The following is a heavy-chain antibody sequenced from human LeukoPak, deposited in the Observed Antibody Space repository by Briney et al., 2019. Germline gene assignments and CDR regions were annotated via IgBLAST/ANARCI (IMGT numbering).Heavy chain of an antibody. CDR3: ARGRSNYYGMDV. D-gene: IGHD1-26*01. V-gene: IGHV4-61*01. Sequence: SETLSLTCTVSGGSVSSGSYYWSWIRRPPGKGPEWIGYIYYNGNTNYSPSLKSRVTMSVDTSKNLFSLKVSSVTAADTAVYYCARGRSNYYGMDVWGQGTTVTVSS. J-gene: IGHJ6*02. CDR2: IYYNGNT. CDR1: GGSVSSGSYY.